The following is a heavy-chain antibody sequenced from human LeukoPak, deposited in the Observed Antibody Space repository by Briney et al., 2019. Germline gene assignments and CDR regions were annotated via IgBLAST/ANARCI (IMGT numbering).Heavy chain of an antibody. D-gene: IGHD3-22*01. Sequence: ASVKVSCKASGYTFTSHHMHWVRQAPGQGLEWMGIINPSGGSTNYAQKFQGRVTMTRDMSTSTVYMELRSLRSDDTAVYYCARTVPNYYDSSGYYSPPGYWGQGTLVTVSS. CDR2: INPSGGST. CDR1: GYTFTSHH. V-gene: IGHV1-46*01. J-gene: IGHJ4*02. CDR3: ARTVPNYYDSSGYYSPPGY.